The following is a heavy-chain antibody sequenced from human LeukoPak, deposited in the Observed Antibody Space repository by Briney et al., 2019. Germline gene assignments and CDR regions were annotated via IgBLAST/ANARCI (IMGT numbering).Heavy chain of an antibody. D-gene: IGHD3-22*01. CDR3: AKDRPRITMIVVVITTGGGDAFDI. J-gene: IGHJ3*02. V-gene: IGHV3-74*01. Sequence: GGSLRLSCAASGFTFSSSWMHWVRQAPEKGLVWVSRINSDGSSTSYADSVKGRFTISRDNSKNTLYLRMNSLRAEDTAVYYCAKDRPRITMIVVVITTGGGDAFDIWGQGTMVTVSS. CDR1: GFTFSSSW. CDR2: INSDGSST.